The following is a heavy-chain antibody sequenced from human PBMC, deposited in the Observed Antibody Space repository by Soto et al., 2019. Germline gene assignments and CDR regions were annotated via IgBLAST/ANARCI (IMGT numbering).Heavy chain of an antibody. D-gene: IGHD1-1*01. J-gene: IGHJ4*02. CDR2: IYYSGST. CDR3: ARVSRDAYNPRPDYFYY. V-gene: IGHV4-59*08. CDR1: GGSISSYY. Sequence: SETLSLTCTVSGGSISSYYWSWIRQPPGKGLEWIGYIYYSGSTNYNPSLKSRVTISVDTSKNQFSLKLSSVTAADTAVYYCARVSRDAYNPRPDYFYYWGQGILVTVSS.